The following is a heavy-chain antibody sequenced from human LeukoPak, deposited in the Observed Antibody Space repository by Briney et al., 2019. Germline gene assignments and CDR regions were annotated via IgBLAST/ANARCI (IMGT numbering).Heavy chain of an antibody. Sequence: GGSLRLCCAASGFSFSTYVMSWVRQDPGKGLEWVSSISGSAGTTYYADSVKGRFTISRDNSKNTLYLQMNSLRAEDTAVYYCAKDQTVGDGHIDFEYWGQGTLVTVSS. CDR2: ISGSAGTT. CDR3: AKDQTVGDGHIDFEY. J-gene: IGHJ4*02. CDR1: GFSFSTYV. V-gene: IGHV3-23*01. D-gene: IGHD5-24*01.